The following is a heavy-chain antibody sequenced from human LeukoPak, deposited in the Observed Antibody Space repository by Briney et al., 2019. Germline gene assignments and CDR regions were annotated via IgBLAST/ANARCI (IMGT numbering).Heavy chain of an antibody. J-gene: IGHJ4*02. Sequence: PGGSLRLSCAASGFTFSSYAMNWVRQAPGKGLERVSFVSGSGDTTYYADSVKGRFTISRDSSKNTLYLQMNSLRAEDTAVYYCAKSRGESRGASNYWGQGTLVTVSS. V-gene: IGHV3-23*01. CDR2: VSGSGDTT. CDR3: AKSRGESRGASNY. CDR1: GFTFSSYA. D-gene: IGHD1-26*01.